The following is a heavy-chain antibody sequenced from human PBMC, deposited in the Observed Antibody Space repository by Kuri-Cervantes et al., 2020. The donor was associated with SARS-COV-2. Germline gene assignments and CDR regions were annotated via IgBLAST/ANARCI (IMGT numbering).Heavy chain of an antibody. V-gene: IGHV1-18*04. CDR3: ARDVAPLYYYGSGGDWFDP. CDR2: ISAYNGNT. CDR1: GYTFTSYG. Sequence: ASVKVSCKASGYTFTSYGISWVRQAPGQGLEWMGWISAYNGNTNYAQKLQGRVTMTTDTSTSTAYMELRSLRSDDTAVYYCARDVAPLYYYGSGGDWFDPWGQGTLVTVSS. D-gene: IGHD3-10*01. J-gene: IGHJ5*02.